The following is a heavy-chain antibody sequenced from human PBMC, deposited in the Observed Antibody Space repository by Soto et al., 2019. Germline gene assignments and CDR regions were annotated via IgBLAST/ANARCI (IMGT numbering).Heavy chain of an antibody. CDR1: GFDFSRFW. CDR2: IYPHDSDT. Sequence: EVQLVQSGAEVKKPGESLKISCKGSGFDFSRFWIGWVRQMPGQGLEWMGIIYPHDSDTRYSPSFLGQVTISADKSISTAYLQWSRLEASDTARYYCARFSPGTGTTYWTYYCYGMDVCGRGTTVTASS. V-gene: IGHV5-51*01. CDR3: ARFSPGTGTTYWTYYCYGMDV. J-gene: IGHJ6*02. D-gene: IGHD1-7*01.